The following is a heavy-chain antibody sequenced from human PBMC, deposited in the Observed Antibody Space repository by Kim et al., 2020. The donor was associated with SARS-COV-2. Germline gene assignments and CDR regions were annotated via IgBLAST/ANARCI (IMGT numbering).Heavy chain of an antibody. CDR1: GYTFTSYY. V-gene: IGHV1-46*01. D-gene: IGHD5-12*01. J-gene: IGHJ4*02. CDR2: INPSGGST. CDR3: AREIRAVEMATRNFDY. Sequence: ASVKVSCKASGYTFTSYYMHWVRQAPGQGLEWMGIINPSGGSTSYAQKFQGRVTMTRDTSTSTVYMELSSLRSEDTAVYYCAREIRAVEMATRNFDYWGQGTLVTVSS.